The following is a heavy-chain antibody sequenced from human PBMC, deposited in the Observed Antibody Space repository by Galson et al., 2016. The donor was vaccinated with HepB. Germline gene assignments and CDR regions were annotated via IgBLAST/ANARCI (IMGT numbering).Heavy chain of an antibody. D-gene: IGHD1-26*01. J-gene: IGHJ4*02. V-gene: IGHV3-21*01. CDR1: GFTFSRYW. Sequence: SLRLSCAASGFTFSRYWMNWVRQAPGKGLEWVSSISSSSSYIYYADSVKGRFTISRDNAKNSLYLQMNSLRAEDTAVYYCARGDIVGAIFDYWGQGTLVTVSS. CDR3: ARGDIVGAIFDY. CDR2: ISSSSSYI.